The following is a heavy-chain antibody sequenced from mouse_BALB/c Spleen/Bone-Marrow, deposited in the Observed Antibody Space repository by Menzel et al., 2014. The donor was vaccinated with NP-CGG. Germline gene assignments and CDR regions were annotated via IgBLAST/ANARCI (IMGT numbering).Heavy chain of an antibody. V-gene: IGHV3-6*02. Sequence: LQQSGPGLVKPSQSLSLTCSVTGYSITSXYXWSWXRQXXXXXXEXXXYXSYDGNNNYNPSLKNRISITRDTSKNQFFLRLXXVTTEDTATYYCARGGLTGFFDYWGQGTTLTVSS. CDR1: GYSITSXYX. CDR2: XSYDGNN. D-gene: IGHD4-1*01. J-gene: IGHJ2*01. CDR3: ARGGLTGFFDY.